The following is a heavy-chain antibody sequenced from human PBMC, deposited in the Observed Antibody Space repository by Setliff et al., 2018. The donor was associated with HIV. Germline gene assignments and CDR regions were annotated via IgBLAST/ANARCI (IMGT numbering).Heavy chain of an antibody. Sequence: SETLSLTCTVSGVSGGSINNYQWSWIRQPPGKGLEWIGYIYTSGSTNYNPSLKSRVTISVDTSKNQFSLKVNSMTAADTAVYYCARGARLLAAYSDRWDYFYMAVWGKGTTVTVSS. CDR1: GGSINNYQ. J-gene: IGHJ6*03. D-gene: IGHD1-26*01. CDR2: IYTSGST. CDR3: ARGARLLAAYSDRWDYFYMAV. V-gene: IGHV4-4*08.